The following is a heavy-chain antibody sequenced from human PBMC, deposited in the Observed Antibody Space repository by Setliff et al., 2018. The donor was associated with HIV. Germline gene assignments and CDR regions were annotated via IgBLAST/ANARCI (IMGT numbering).Heavy chain of an antibody. CDR3: ASRVYYYDSSGYYHPV. J-gene: IGHJ4*02. CDR2: IYHSEYT. CDR1: GGSISSDNW. Sequence: SETLSLTCAVSGGSISSDNWWTWVRQAPGKGLEWIGEIYHSEYTNYDPSLKSRVSMSVDKSKNQFSVKLSSVTAADAAVYYCASRVYYYDSSGYYHPVWGQGTLVTVSS. D-gene: IGHD3-22*01. V-gene: IGHV4-4*02.